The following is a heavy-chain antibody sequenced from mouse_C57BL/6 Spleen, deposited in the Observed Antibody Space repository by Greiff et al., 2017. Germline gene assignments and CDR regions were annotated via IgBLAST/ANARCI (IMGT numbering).Heavy chain of an antibody. D-gene: IGHD1-1*01. J-gene: IGHJ2*01. CDR3: ARSLTTGFDY. CDR1: GFTFTDYY. Sequence: EVQLVESGGGLVQPGGSLGLSCAASGFTFTDYYMSWVRQPPGKALEWLGFIRNKANGYTTEYSASVKGRFTISRDNSQSILYLQMNALRAEDSATYYCARSLTTGFDYWGQGTTLTVSS. CDR2: IRNKANGYTT. V-gene: IGHV7-3*01.